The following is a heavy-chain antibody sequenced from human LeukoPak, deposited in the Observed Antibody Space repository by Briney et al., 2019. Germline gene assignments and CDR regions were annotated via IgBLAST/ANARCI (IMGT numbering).Heavy chain of an antibody. Sequence: SETLSLTCTVSGGSISSSSYYWGWIRQPPGKGLEWIGSIYYSGSTYYNPSLKSRVTISVDTSKNQFSLKLSSVTAADTAVYYCASGTETMIHSSWFDLWGQGTLVTVSS. CDR2: IYYSGST. CDR3: ASGTETMIHSSWFDL. V-gene: IGHV4-39*01. J-gene: IGHJ5*02. D-gene: IGHD3-22*01. CDR1: GGSISSSSYY.